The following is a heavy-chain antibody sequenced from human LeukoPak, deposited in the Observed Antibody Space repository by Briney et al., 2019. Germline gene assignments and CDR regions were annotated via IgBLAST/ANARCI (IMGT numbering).Heavy chain of an antibody. Sequence: GGSLRLSCAASGFTFSSYGMHWVRQAPAKGLEWVAVIWYDGSNKYYADSVKGRFTISRDNSKNTLYLQMNSLRAEDTAVYYCARGRRGSPASYSDYWGQGTPVTVSS. J-gene: IGHJ4*02. CDR2: IWYDGSNK. CDR1: GFTFSSYG. V-gene: IGHV3-33*01. D-gene: IGHD3-16*01. CDR3: ARGRRGSPASYSDY.